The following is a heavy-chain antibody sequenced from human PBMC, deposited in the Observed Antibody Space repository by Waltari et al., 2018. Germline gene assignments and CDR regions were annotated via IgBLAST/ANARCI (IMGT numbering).Heavy chain of an antibody. D-gene: IGHD1-1*01. Sequence: EEKVVESGDGLVQHGESLRLSCAASGFTFENSLMHWVHQPPGKGLVWVSGISSDESKTSYADSVKGRFTISRDNSKKTLYLQMKRLRVEDTAIYYCARVAQRTYRSPVPGRDYYYGMDVWGQGTTVTVSS. J-gene: IGHJ6*02. CDR3: ARVAQRTYRSPVPGRDYYYGMDV. CDR2: ISSDESKT. CDR1: GFTFENSL. V-gene: IGHV3-74*01.